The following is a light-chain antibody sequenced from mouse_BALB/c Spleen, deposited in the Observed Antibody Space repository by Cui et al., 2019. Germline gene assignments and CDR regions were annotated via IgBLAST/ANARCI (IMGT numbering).Light chain of an antibody. J-gene: IGKJ1*01. Sequence: HIVLSHSPEILSASPGEKVTMTCSASSSVSYMYWYQQKPGSSPKPWIYATSNLASGVPARFSGSGSGTSYSLTISRVEAEDAATYYCQQWSSNPFTFGGGTKLEIK. CDR1: SSVSY. CDR3: QQWSSNPFT. CDR2: ATS. V-gene: IGKV4-72*01.